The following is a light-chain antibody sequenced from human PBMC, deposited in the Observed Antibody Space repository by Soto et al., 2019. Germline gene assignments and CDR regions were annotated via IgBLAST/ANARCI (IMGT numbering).Light chain of an antibody. CDR2: LNSDGSH. V-gene: IGLV4-69*01. CDR3: QTWVTRIHVV. CDR1: SGHISYA. J-gene: IGLJ2*01. Sequence: QPVLTQSPSASASLGASVKLTCTLSSGHISYAIAWHQQQPEKGPRYLMKLNSDGSHSKGYGIPDRFSGSSSGAERYLPISILQSEDEADYYCQTWVTRIHVVFGGGTKLTVL.